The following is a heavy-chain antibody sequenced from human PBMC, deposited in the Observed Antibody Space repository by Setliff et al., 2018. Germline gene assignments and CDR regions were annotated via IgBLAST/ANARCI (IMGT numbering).Heavy chain of an antibody. Sequence: LRLSCAASGFTLSSYTMNWVRQAPGKGLEWVSSISSSSSYIYYADSVKGRFIISRDNAKNSLYLQMNSLRVEDTAVYYCARGPSLGAAANWFDPWGQGTLVTVSS. V-gene: IGHV3-21*01. CDR1: GFTLSSYT. D-gene: IGHD3-16*01. CDR3: ARGPSLGAAANWFDP. J-gene: IGHJ5*02. CDR2: ISSSSSYI.